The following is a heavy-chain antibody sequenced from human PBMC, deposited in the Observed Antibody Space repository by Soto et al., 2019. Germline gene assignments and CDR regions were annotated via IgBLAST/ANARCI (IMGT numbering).Heavy chain of an antibody. CDR1: GFTVSNNY. CDR2: IYSGGTT. Sequence: EVQLVESGGGLVQPGGSLRLSCAASGFTVSNNYMIWFRLPPGKGLEWVSLIYSGGTTYYADSVKGRFTISRDSSKNTLYLQMNSLRVEDTAVYYCARNGWGVATVGRWGPGTLVTVSS. D-gene: IGHD5-12*01. V-gene: IGHV3-53*01. J-gene: IGHJ4*02. CDR3: ARNGWGVATVGR.